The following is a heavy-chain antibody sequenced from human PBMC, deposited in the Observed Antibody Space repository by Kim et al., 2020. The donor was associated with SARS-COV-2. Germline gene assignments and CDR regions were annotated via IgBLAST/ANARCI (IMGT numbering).Heavy chain of an antibody. CDR3: ARGGRVYYYDSSGYFDY. CDR1: GGSFSGYY. J-gene: IGHJ4*02. D-gene: IGHD3-22*01. CDR2: INHSGST. Sequence: SETLSLTCAVYGGSFSGYYWSWIRQPPGKGLEWIGEINHSGSTNYNPSLKSRVTISVDTSKNQFSLKLSSVTAADTAVYYCARGGRVYYYDSSGYFDYWGQGTLVTVSS. V-gene: IGHV4-34*01.